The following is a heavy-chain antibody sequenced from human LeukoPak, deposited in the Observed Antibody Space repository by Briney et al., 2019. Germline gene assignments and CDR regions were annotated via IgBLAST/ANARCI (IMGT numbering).Heavy chain of an antibody. J-gene: IGHJ6*03. CDR1: GGSFSGYY. Sequence: SETLSLTCAVYGGSFSGYYWSWIRQPPGKGLEWIGEINHSGSTNYNPSLKSRVTISVDTSKNQLSLKLSSVTAADTAVYYCARGGPHYDFWSGYTYYYYMDVWGKGTTVTVSS. CDR3: ARGGPHYDFWSGYTYYYYMDV. V-gene: IGHV4-34*01. CDR2: INHSGST. D-gene: IGHD3-3*01.